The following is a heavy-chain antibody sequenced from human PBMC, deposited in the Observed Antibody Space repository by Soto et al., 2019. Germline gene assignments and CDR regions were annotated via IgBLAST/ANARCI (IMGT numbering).Heavy chain of an antibody. J-gene: IGHJ4*02. CDR1: GFTFSSYS. CDR2: ISGSGSGT. Sequence: PGGSLRLSCAASGFTFSSYSIYWVRQAPGKGLEWVSGISGSGSGTYYADSVKGRFTISRDNSKNTLYLQMNSLRAEDMAVYYCAKGSSGYHDTFDYWDQGTLVTVSS. CDR3: AKGSSGYHDTFDY. D-gene: IGHD3-22*01. V-gene: IGHV3-23*01.